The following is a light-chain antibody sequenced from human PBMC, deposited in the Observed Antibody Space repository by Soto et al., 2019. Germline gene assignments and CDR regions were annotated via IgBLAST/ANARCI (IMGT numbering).Light chain of an antibody. J-gene: IGKJ5*01. Sequence: EIVMTQSPATLSVSPGERATLSCRASQSVSSNLAWYQQKPGQAPRLLIYGASTRATGIPARFSGSGSGTEFTLTISSLEPEDFAIYYCQQRNTWPITFGQGTRLEIK. CDR1: QSVSSN. CDR3: QQRNTWPIT. CDR2: GAS. V-gene: IGKV3-15*01.